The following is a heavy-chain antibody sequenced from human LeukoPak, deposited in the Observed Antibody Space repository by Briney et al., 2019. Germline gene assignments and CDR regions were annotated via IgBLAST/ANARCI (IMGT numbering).Heavy chain of an antibody. CDR2: IYPGDSDT. J-gene: IGHJ4*02. D-gene: IGHD3-9*01. CDR1: GYRFTSYW. CDR3: ARGPYYDILTGYYIDYFDY. Sequence: GESLKISCKGSGYRFTSYWIAWVRQMPGKVLEWMGIIYPGDSDTGYSPSFQGQVTISADKSISTAYLQWSSLKASDTAMYYCARGPYYDILTGYYIDYFDYWGQGTLVTVSS. V-gene: IGHV5-51*01.